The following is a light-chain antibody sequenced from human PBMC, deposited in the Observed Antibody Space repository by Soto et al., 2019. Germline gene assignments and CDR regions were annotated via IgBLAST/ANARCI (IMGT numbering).Light chain of an antibody. CDR3: QQYATSPRG. V-gene: IGKV3-20*01. Sequence: DIVLTQSPGTVSLSPGERATLSCRASQSVSSNSLAWYQQKPGQAPRLLMHGASNRATGIPDRFSGSGSGTDFTLTISRLEAEDVAVYYCQQYATSPRGFGQGTKVEVK. CDR2: GAS. CDR1: QSVSSNS. J-gene: IGKJ1*01.